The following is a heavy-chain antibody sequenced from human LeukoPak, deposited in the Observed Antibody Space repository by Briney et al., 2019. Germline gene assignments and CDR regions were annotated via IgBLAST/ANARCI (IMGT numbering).Heavy chain of an antibody. CDR1: GFTFSPYS. CDR3: VRVGMNIHAMDV. Sequence: PGGSLRLSCAASGFTFSPYSMNWVRQAPGKGLEWVSSISGGSDYIFYADSVKGRFTFSRDNAKNSLFLQMHNLRAEDTAVYYCVRVGMNIHAMDVWGQGTTVTVSS. J-gene: IGHJ6*02. CDR2: ISGGSDYI. D-gene: IGHD2/OR15-2a*01. V-gene: IGHV3-21*01.